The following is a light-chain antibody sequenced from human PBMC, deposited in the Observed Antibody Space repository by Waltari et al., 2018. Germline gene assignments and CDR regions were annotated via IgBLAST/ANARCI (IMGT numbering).Light chain of an antibody. CDR2: DVS. CDR1: SNHVGVYNY. V-gene: IGLV2-14*03. J-gene: IGLJ2*01. Sequence: QPALTQPASVSGSPGQSITISCTGTSNHVGVYNYFPWYQHLPDKARTLIIYDVSRWPSGVSNRFSGSKSGNTASLTISGLQAEDEADYYCSSYTNTNTIVFGGGTKVTVL. CDR3: SSYTNTNTIV.